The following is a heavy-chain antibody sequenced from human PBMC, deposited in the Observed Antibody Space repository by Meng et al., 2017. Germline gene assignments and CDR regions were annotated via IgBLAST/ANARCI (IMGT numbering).Heavy chain of an antibody. CDR2: INTNTGNP. CDR1: GYTFTSYA. V-gene: IGHV7-4-1*02. CDR3: ARLVAGTFGQLFDP. J-gene: IGHJ5*02. D-gene: IGHD2-15*01. Sequence: QVQRVQAGSELKEPGASVKVSCKASGYTFTSYAMNWVRQAPGQGLEWMGWINTNTGNPTYAQGFTGRFVFSLDTSVSTAYLQISSLKAEDTAVYYCARLVAGTFGQLFDPWGQGTLVTVSS.